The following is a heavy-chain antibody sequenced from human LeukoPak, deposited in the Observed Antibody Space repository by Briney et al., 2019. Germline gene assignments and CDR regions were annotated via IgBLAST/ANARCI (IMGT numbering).Heavy chain of an antibody. Sequence: GGSLRLSCAASGFTFSSYWTHWVRQAPGKGLVWVSRIKNDGRSPSYADSVKGRFTISRDNARNSLYLQMNSLRAEDTAVYYCAREEFSDYVPFFDYWGQGALVTVSS. CDR1: GFTFSSYW. V-gene: IGHV3-74*01. CDR3: AREEFSDYVPFFDY. CDR2: IKNDGRSP. D-gene: IGHD5-12*01. J-gene: IGHJ4*02.